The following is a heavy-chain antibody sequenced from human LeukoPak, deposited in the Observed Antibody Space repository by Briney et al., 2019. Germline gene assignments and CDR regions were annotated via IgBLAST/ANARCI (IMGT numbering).Heavy chain of an antibody. CDR2: INPNSGGT. Sequence: ASVKVSCKASGYTFTGYYMHWVRQAPGQGLEWMGWINPNSGGTNYAQKFQGRVTMTRDTSISTAYMELSRLRSDDTAVYYCARSIIAAVLPYRGFDYWGQGTLVTVSS. V-gene: IGHV1-2*02. CDR3: ARSIIAAVLPYRGFDY. CDR1: GYTFTGYY. D-gene: IGHD6-13*01. J-gene: IGHJ4*02.